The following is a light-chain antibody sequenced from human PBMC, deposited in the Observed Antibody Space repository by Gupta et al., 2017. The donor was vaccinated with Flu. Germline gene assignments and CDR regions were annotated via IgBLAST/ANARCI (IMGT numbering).Light chain of an antibody. CDR2: GNS. J-gene: IGLJ3*02. V-gene: IGLV1-40*01. CDR3: QSYDISLTGSV. CDR1: SSNFGAGYD. Sequence: QSMLTQPPSLSGAPGQRPTISCTGTSSNFGAGYDVHWYQQLPGTAPKLLIYGNSNRASGVPDRFSGSRSGTSASLTITGLQAEDEANYYCQSYDISLTGSVFGGGTKVTVL.